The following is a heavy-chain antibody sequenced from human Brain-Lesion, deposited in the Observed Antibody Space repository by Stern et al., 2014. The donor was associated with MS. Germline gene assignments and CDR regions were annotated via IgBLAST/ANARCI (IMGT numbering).Heavy chain of an antibody. D-gene: IGHD4-17*01. J-gene: IGHJ4*02. Sequence: VQLVESGGGLVQPGGSLRLSCAASGFTVSNYYMSWVRQAPGKGLEWVSIIYTSGKTYYADSVRGRFVISRDKSKSTLYLQMYSLRPEDTAVYYCARDRVTTVTTYYFDSWGQGTRVTVSS. V-gene: IGHV3-66*02. CDR3: ARDRVTTVTTYYFDS. CDR2: IYTSGKT. CDR1: GFTVSNYY.